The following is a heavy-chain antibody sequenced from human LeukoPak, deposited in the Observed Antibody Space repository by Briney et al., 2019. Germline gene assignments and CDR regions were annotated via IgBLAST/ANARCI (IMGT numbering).Heavy chain of an antibody. CDR2: IYTSGST. CDR3: AREVAVAGVDAFDI. V-gene: IGHV4-4*07. D-gene: IGHD6-19*01. J-gene: IGHJ3*02. CDR1: GGSISSYY. Sequence: SETLSLTCTVSGGSISSYYWSWIRQPAGKGLEWIGRIYTSGSTNYNPSLKSRVTMSVDTSKNQFSLKLSSVTAADTAVYYCAREVAVAGVDAFDIWGQGTMVTVSS.